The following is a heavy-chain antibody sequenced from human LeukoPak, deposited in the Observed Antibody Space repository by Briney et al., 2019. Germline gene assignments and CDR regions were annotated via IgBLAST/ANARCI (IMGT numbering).Heavy chain of an antibody. V-gene: IGHV1-69*04. CDR1: GGTFSSYA. CDR2: IIPILGTA. CDR3: AREPPERDCGGDCYDY. J-gene: IGHJ4*02. D-gene: IGHD2-21*02. Sequence: GASVKVSCEASGGTFSSYAISWVRQAPGQGLEWMGRIIPILGTANYAQKFQGRVTITADKSTSTAYMELSSLRSEDTAVYYCAREPPERDCGGDCYDYWGQGTLVTVSS.